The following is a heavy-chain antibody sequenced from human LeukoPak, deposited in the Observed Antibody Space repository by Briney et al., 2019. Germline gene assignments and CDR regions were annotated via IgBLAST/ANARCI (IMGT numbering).Heavy chain of an antibody. CDR1: GYTFTGYS. Sequence: ASVKVSCKASGYTFTGYSMHWVRQAPGQGLEWMGWINPNSGGTNYAQKFQGRVTMTRDTSISTAYMELSRLRSDDTAVYYCAREGGSGSNWFDPWGQGTLVTVSS. CDR2: INPNSGGT. V-gene: IGHV1-2*02. D-gene: IGHD3-10*01. CDR3: AREGGSGSNWFDP. J-gene: IGHJ5*02.